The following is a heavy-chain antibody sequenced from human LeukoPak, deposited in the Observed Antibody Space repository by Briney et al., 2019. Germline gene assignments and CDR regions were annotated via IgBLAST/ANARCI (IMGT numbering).Heavy chain of an antibody. D-gene: IGHD5-24*01. CDR3: ARGRDGYNPVRGYYYYMDV. J-gene: IGHJ6*03. CDR1: GGSISSSSYY. Sequence: PSETLSLTCTVSGGSISSSSYYWGWIRQPPGKGLEWVATIYYSGSTYYNPSLKSRVTISVDTSKNQFSLKLSSVTAADTAVYYCARGRDGYNPVRGYYYYMDVWGKGTTVTISS. CDR2: IYYSGST. V-gene: IGHV4-39*07.